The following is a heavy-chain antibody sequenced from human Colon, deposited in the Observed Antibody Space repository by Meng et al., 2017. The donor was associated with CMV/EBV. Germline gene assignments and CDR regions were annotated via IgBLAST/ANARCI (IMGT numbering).Heavy chain of an antibody. CDR2: INPNGGGT. J-gene: IGHJ4*02. CDR3: ARGSSGSSSTLFVGY. V-gene: IGHV1-2*02. D-gene: IGHD6-6*01. Sequence: ASVKVSCKASGYTFTGYYMHWVRQAPGQGLEWMGWINPNGGGTNYAQKFQGRVTMTRDTSISTAYMELSRLRSDDTAVYYCARGSSGSSSTLFVGYWGQGTLVTVSS. CDR1: GYTFTGYY.